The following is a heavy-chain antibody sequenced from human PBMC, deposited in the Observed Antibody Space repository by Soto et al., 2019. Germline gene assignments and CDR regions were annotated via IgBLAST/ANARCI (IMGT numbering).Heavy chain of an antibody. V-gene: IGHV4-4*07. CDR1: GGSIRSLD. D-gene: IGHD3-22*01. CDR2: ISDSGRS. Sequence: QVQLQESGPGLVKPSETLSVTCSVSGGSIRSLDWTWIRQPAGKGLEWIGYISDSGRSNYNPSLKSRVNMSVDTSKNQFALTLTSVTAADTAVYYCARDPGSSGYEGAKWGQGTLVTVSS. CDR3: ARDPGSSGYEGAK. J-gene: IGHJ4*02.